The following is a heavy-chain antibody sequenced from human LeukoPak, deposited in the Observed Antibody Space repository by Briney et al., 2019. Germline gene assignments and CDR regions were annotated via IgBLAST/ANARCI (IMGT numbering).Heavy chain of an antibody. Sequence: SETLSLTCTVSGSSISSYYWSWIRQPPGKGLEWIGYIYYSGSTNYNPSLKSRVTISVDTSKNQFSLKLSSVTAADTAVYYCAATYYYDSSGYYRVNQGSLDYWGQGTLVTVSS. D-gene: IGHD3-22*01. V-gene: IGHV4-59*01. CDR2: IYYSGST. CDR1: GSSISSYY. J-gene: IGHJ4*02. CDR3: AATYYYDSSGYYRVNQGSLDY.